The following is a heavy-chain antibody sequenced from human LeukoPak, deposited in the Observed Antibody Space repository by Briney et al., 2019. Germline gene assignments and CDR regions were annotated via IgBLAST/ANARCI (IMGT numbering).Heavy chain of an antibody. V-gene: IGHV5-51*01. CDR3: ARPNITSYYDSRGYDAFDV. CDR2: IDPGDSHT. CDR1: GYRFTNSW. Sequence: GESLKISCKGSGYRFTNSWIGWVRQMPGKGLEWMGLIDPGDSHTRYSPSFQGQVTISVDKSISTAYLQWSSLKASDTAMYYCARPNITSYYDSRGYDAFDVWGQGTMVTVSS. J-gene: IGHJ3*01. D-gene: IGHD3-22*01.